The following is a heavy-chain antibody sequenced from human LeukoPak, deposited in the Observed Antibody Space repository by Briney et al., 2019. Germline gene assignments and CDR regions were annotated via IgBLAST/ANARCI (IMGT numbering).Heavy chain of an antibody. V-gene: IGHV3-33*06. D-gene: IGHD3-16*01. CDR1: GFSFSNYG. Sequence: PGRSLRLSCEPHGFSFSNYGLHWVRQPPGKGLEWVAFISYGETEKQYADSVKGRFAISRDDSKNTLFLQMNSLRDEDTAIYYCAKVHGWGRQLGNYFDYWGQGTLVTVSS. CDR3: AKVHGWGRQLGNYFDY. J-gene: IGHJ4*02. CDR2: ISYGETEK.